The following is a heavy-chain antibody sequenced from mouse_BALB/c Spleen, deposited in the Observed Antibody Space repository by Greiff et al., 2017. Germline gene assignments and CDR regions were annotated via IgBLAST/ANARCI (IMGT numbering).Heavy chain of an antibody. V-gene: IGHV1-66*01. CDR2: IFPGSGNT. CDR1: GYSFTSYY. J-gene: IGHJ4*01. CDR3: ARRLYDGYYGDAMDY. D-gene: IGHD2-3*01. Sequence: QVQLQQSGPELVKPGASVKISCKASGYSFTSYYIHWVKQRPGQGLEWIGWIFPGSGNTKYNEKFKGKATLTADTSSSTAYMQLSSLTSEDSAVYFCARRLYDGYYGDAMDYWGQGTSVTVSS.